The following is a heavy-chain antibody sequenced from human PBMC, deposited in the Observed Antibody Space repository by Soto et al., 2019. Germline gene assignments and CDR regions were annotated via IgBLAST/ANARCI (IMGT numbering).Heavy chain of an antibody. CDR1: GFTFSSYA. CDR2: ISYDGSNK. D-gene: IGHD1-26*01. J-gene: IGHJ1*01. V-gene: IGHV3-30-3*01. CDR3: ARDGSYSSAEYFQY. Sequence: QVQLVESGGGVVQPGRSLRLSCAASGFTFSSYAMHWVRQAPGKGLEWVAVISYDGSNKYYADSVKGRFTISRDNSKNTLYLQMNSLRAEDTAVYYCARDGSYSSAEYFQYWGQGTLVTVSS.